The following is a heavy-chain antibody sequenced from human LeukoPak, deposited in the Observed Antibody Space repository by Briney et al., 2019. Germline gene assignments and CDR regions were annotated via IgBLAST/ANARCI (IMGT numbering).Heavy chain of an antibody. J-gene: IGHJ3*01. V-gene: IGHV3-74*01. CDR3: ARDWNGGLYYDSSGYYWCAFDF. CDR1: GFTFSSYW. Sequence: GGSLRLSCAASGFTFSSYWMHWVRQAPGKGLLWVARINTDGKATTYADSVKGRFTISRDNSKNTLYLQMNSLRAEDTAVYYCARDWNGGLYYDSSGYYWCAFDFWGQGTMVTVSS. CDR2: INTDGKAT. D-gene: IGHD3-22*01.